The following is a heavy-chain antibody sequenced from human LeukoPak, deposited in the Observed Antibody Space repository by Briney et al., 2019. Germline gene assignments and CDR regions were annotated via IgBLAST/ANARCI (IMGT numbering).Heavy chain of an antibody. Sequence: EASVKVSCKASGYTFTGYYMHWVRQAPGQGLEWMGWINPNSGGTNYAQKFQGRVTMTRDTSISTAYMELSRLRSDDTAVYYCARDQVTEVEKYYYYYYMDVWGKGTTVTVSS. CDR2: INPNSGGT. V-gene: IGHV1-2*02. J-gene: IGHJ6*03. CDR3: ARDQVTEVEKYYYYYYMDV. CDR1: GYTFTGYY. D-gene: IGHD4-11*01.